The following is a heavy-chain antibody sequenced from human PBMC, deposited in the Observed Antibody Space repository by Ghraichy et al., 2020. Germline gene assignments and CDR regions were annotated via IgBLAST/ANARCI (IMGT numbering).Heavy chain of an antibody. CDR1: GGSISSGSYY. Sequence: SETLSLTCTVSGGSISSGSYYWSWIRQPAGKGLEWIGRIYTSGSTNYNPSLKSRVTISVDTSKNQFSLKLSSVTAADTAVYYCAREEMVRGVIRDDYWGQGTLVTVSS. CDR3: AREEMVRGVIRDDY. J-gene: IGHJ4*02. D-gene: IGHD3-10*01. CDR2: IYTSGST. V-gene: IGHV4-61*02.